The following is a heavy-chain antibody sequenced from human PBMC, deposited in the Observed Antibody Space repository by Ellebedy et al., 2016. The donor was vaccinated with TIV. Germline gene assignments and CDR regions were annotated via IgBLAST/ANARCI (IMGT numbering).Heavy chain of an antibody. V-gene: IGHV3-49*03. J-gene: IGHJ6*02. CDR2: MRSKPYGGTT. CDR1: GFTFGDYA. Sequence: PGGSLRLSCTASGFTFGDYAMSWFRQAPGKGLEWVGFMRSKPYGGTTEYAASVKGRFTISGDDSKSIAYLQMNSLKIEDTAVYYCTRGHYSSWYGGGHYYGMDVWGQGTTVTV. D-gene: IGHD6-13*01. CDR3: TRGHYSSWYGGGHYYGMDV.